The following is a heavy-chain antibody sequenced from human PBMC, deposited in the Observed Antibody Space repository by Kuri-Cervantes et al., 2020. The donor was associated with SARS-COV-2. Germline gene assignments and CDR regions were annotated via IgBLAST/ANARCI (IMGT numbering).Heavy chain of an antibody. CDR1: GYSISSGYY. CDR3: ARASTSVYGVLIALFSSNAFDV. CDR2: IYHSGST. D-gene: IGHD2-21*01. V-gene: IGHV4-38-2*02. Sequence: GSLRLSCTVSGYSISSGYYWGWIRQPPGKGLEWIGSIYHSGSTYYNPSLKSRVTTSVDTSKNQFSLKLSSVTAADTAVYYCARASTSVYGVLIALFSSNAFDVRGQGTMVTVSS. J-gene: IGHJ3*01.